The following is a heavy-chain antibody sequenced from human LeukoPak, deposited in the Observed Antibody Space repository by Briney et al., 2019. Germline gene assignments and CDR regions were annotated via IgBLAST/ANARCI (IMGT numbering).Heavy chain of an antibody. CDR3: ARDTPTEGGLWFGELLGGMDV. CDR2: IYSGGST. J-gene: IGHJ6*02. CDR1: GSTVSSNY. V-gene: IGHV3-66*01. Sequence: GGSLRLSCAASGSTVSSNYMSWVRQAPGKGLEWVSVIYSGGSTYYADSVKGRFTISRDNSKNTLYLQMNGLRAEDTAVYYCARDTPTEGGLWFGELLGGMDVWGQGTTVTVSS. D-gene: IGHD3-10*01.